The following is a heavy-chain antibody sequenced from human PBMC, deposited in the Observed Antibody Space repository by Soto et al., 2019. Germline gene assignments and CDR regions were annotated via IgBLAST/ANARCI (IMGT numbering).Heavy chain of an antibody. CDR2: IYYSGST. Sequence: TLSLTCTVSGGSISSGDYYWSWIRQPPGKGLEWIGYIYYSGSTYYNPSLKSRVTISVDTSKNQFSLKLSFVTAADTAVYYCARGMRYSSSWYYYYYYGMDVWGQGTTVTVSS. CDR3: ARGMRYSSSWYYYYYYGMDV. V-gene: IGHV4-30-4*01. D-gene: IGHD6-13*01. CDR1: GGSISSGDYY. J-gene: IGHJ6*02.